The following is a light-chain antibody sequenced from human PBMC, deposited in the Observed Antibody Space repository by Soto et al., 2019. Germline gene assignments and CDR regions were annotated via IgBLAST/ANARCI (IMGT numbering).Light chain of an antibody. V-gene: IGLV1-44*01. CDR2: SNN. Sequence: QSVLTQPPSASGTPGHRVTISCSGSRSSIGSNTVNWYQHLPGTAPKLLIYSNNHRPSGVPDRFSASKTGASASLAISGLQSEDEGDYYCAAWDASLGGFDVFGTGTKLTVL. J-gene: IGLJ1*01. CDR3: AAWDASLGGFDV. CDR1: RSSIGSNT.